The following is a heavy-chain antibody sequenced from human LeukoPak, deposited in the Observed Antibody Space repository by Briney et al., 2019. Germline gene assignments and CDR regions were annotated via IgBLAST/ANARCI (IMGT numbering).Heavy chain of an antibody. D-gene: IGHD4-23*01. CDR3: ARDNSDFDY. CDR2: IYHSGST. Sequence: PLETLSLTCAVSGYSISSGYYWGWIRQPPGKGLEWIGSIYHSGSTYYNPSLKSRVTISVDTSKNQFSLKLSSVTAADTAVYYCARDNSDFDYWGQGTLVTVSS. V-gene: IGHV4-38-2*02. J-gene: IGHJ4*02. CDR1: GYSISSGYY.